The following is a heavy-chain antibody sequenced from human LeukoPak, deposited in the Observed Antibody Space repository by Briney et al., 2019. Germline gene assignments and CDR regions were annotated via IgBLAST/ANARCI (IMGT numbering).Heavy chain of an antibody. V-gene: IGHV3-11*04. CDR3: AREVFLTGYYKDYYYYGMDV. Sequence: PGGSLRLSCAASGFTFSDYYMSWIRQAPGKGLEWVSYISSSGSTIYYADSVKGRFTISRDNAKNSLYLQMNSLRAEDTAVYYCAREVFLTGYYKDYYYYGMDVWGQGTTVTVSS. J-gene: IGHJ6*02. CDR1: GFTFSDYY. CDR2: ISSSGSTI. D-gene: IGHD3-9*01.